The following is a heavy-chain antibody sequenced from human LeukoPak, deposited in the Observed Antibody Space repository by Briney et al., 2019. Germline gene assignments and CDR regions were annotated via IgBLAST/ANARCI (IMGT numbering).Heavy chain of an antibody. Sequence: GGSLSLSCAASGFTHSNYGMSGVRHAPGKGLEWGSGISGSGGSTYYADSVKGRFTISRDNSKNTLFLPMNSLRAEDRAVYYCAKDSLRSVPKASFDYWGQGTLVTVSS. CDR3: AKDSLRSVPKASFDY. D-gene: IGHD2-2*01. J-gene: IGHJ4*02. CDR2: ISGSGGST. V-gene: IGHV3-23*01. CDR1: GFTHSNYG.